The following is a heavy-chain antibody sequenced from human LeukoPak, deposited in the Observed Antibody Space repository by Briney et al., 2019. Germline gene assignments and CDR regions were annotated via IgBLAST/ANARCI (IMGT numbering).Heavy chain of an antibody. CDR1: GFTVSSNY. CDR2: IYRGGST. D-gene: IGHD3-10*01. J-gene: IGHJ3*01. CDR3: ARGNYGSGNYYMGDAFDV. Sequence: GGSLRLSCAVSGFTVSSNYMNWVRQAPGKGLEWVSAIYRGGSTYYADSVRGRFTLSRDNSKNTVSLQMNSLTDADTAVYYCARGNYGSGNYYMGDAFDVWGQGTLVSVSS. V-gene: IGHV3-53*01.